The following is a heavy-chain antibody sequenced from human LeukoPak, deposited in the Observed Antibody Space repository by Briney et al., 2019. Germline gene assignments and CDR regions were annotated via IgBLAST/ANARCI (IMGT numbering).Heavy chain of an antibody. CDR1: GFTFSSYS. CDR2: ISSSSSTI. D-gene: IGHD6-19*01. CDR3: ARDQIAVAGSPSWFDS. V-gene: IGHV3-48*01. J-gene: IGHJ5*01. Sequence: GGSLRLSCAASGFTFSSYSMNWVRQAPGKGLEWVSYISSSSSTIYYADSVKGRFTISRDNAKNSLYLQMNSLRAEDTAVYYCARDQIAVAGSPSWFDSWGQGTLVTVSS.